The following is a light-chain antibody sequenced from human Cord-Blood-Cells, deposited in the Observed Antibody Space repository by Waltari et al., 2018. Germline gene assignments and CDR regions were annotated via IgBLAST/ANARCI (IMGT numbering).Light chain of an antibody. V-gene: IGLV2-14*01. Sequence: QSALTQPASVSGSPGQSITISCTGTSSDVGGYNYVSSQQQHPGKAHKLMIYDVSNLPSGVSNRFSGSKSGNTASLTISGLQAEDEADYYCSSYTSSSTRVFGGGTKLTVL. CDR3: SSYTSSSTRV. CDR1: SSDVGGYNY. J-gene: IGLJ3*02. CDR2: DVS.